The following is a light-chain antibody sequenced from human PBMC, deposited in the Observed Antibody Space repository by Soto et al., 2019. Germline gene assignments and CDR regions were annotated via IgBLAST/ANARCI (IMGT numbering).Light chain of an antibody. Sequence: EIVVTQSPATLSVSPGERATLSCWASQSVSSNLAWYQQQPGQAPRLLIHGASTRATGIPARFSGSGSGTDFTLTISSLQSEDFAVYYCQQYDNWPRTFGQGTKVDIK. CDR1: QSVSSN. J-gene: IGKJ1*01. V-gene: IGKV3-15*01. CDR2: GAS. CDR3: QQYDNWPRT.